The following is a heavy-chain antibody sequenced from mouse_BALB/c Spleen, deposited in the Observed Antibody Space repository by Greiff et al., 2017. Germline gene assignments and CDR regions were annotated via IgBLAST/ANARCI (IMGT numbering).Heavy chain of an antibody. V-gene: IGHV1-14*01. J-gene: IGHJ4*01. Sequence: VQLKESGPELVKPGASVKMSCKASGYTFTSYVMHWVKQKPGQGLEWIGYINPYNDGTKYNEKFKGKATLTSDKSSSTAYMELRSLTSEDSAVYYCARESYYGNYDAMDYWGQGTSVTVSS. CDR1: GYTFTSYV. D-gene: IGHD2-10*01. CDR2: INPYNDGT. CDR3: ARESYYGNYDAMDY.